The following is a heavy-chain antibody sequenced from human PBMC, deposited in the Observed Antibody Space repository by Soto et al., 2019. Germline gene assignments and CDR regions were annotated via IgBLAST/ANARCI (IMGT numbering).Heavy chain of an antibody. D-gene: IGHD3-3*01. CDR2: IYYSGST. CDR3: ARGEHEFWSGYYPVGYYYYMDV. J-gene: IGHJ6*03. V-gene: IGHV4-31*03. CDR1: GGSISSGGYY. Sequence: SETLSLTCTVSGGSISSGGYYWSWIRQHPGKGLEWIGYIYYSGSTYYNPSLKSRVTISVDTSKNQFSLKLSSVTAADTAVYYCARGEHEFWSGYYPVGYYYYMDVWGKGTTVTVSS.